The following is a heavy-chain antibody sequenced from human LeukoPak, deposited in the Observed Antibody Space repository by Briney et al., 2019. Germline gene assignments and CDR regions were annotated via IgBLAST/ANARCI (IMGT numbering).Heavy chain of an antibody. CDR1: VYTFTSYG. J-gene: IGHJ4*02. Sequence: ASVKVSCKASVYTFTSYGICWVRQAPGQRLEWMGWISAYNGNTNYAQKLQGRVTMTTDTSTSTDYMQLRSLRSDDAAVYYCARDIGWPDYWGQGTLVTVSS. CDR2: ISAYNGNT. V-gene: IGHV1-18*04. D-gene: IGHD1-26*01. CDR3: ARDIGWPDY.